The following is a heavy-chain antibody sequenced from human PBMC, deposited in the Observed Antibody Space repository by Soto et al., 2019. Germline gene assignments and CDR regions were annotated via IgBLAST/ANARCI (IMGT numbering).Heavy chain of an antibody. CDR1: GFTFSIYS. J-gene: IGHJ5*02. D-gene: IGHD3-9*01. CDR2: ISSTSAYI. CDR3: ARSGLESRTGPSP. V-gene: IGHV3-21*01. Sequence: EVQLVESGGGLVKPGGSLRLSCAASGFTFSIYSMTWVRQSPGRGLEWVASISSTSAYIYYADSVKGRFNISRDNADNSLYLQMNSLRVDDTAVYYCARSGLESRTGPSPWGQGTLVTVSS.